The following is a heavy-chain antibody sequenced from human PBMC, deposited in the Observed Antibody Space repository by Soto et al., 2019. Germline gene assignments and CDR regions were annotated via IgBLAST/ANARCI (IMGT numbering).Heavy chain of an antibody. D-gene: IGHD3-9*01. Sequence: EVQLMESGGGLVQPGGSLRLSCAASGFTFTSYGMSWVRQAPGKGLEWGSSISGSGGDTYYADSVNGGFLISRDNSKNTLYVQMISLRAEDTAVYYCTIGAAYYDTFSAGRYDYYYIDVWGKGTKVTVSS. CDR3: TIGAAYYDTFSAGRYDYYYIDV. CDR2: ISGSGGDT. J-gene: IGHJ6*03. V-gene: IGHV3-23*01. CDR1: GFTFTSYG.